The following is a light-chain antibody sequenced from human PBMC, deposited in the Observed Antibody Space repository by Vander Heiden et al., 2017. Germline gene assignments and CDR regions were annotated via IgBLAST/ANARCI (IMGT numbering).Light chain of an antibody. CDR1: SSNIGKHT. Sequence: QSVLTQPPSASGTPGQRVTITCSGSSSNIGKHTVSWYQHLPGTAPKVVIYSNDHRPSGVPDRFSGSKSGTSASLSISGLQSEDEADYYCSAWQDSLNGPVFGGGTKLTV. V-gene: IGLV1-44*01. J-gene: IGLJ2*01. CDR3: SAWQDSLNGPV. CDR2: SND.